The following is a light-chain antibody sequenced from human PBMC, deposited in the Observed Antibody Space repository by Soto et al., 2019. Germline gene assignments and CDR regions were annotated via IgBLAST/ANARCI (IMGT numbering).Light chain of an antibody. CDR2: DVS. V-gene: IGLV2-11*01. Sequence: QSALTQPRSVSGSPGQSVTISCTGTSSDVGAYNYVSWYQQHPGNAPTLMIYDVSKRPSGVPDRFSGSKSGNTASLTISGLQAEDEADYYCCSCADSYTRLFGTGTKVTVL. CDR1: SSDVGAYNY. J-gene: IGLJ1*01. CDR3: CSCADSYTRL.